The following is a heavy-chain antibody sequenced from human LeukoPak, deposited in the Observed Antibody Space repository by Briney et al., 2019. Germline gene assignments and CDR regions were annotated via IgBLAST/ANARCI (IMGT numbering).Heavy chain of an antibody. CDR1: GFTFSSYR. CDR2: IDSDGSGT. CDR3: ARDLGGRYYDS. J-gene: IGHJ4*02. Sequence: GGSLRLSCAASGFTFSSYRMYWVRQGPGKGLVWVSRIDSDGSGTSYADSVEGRFIISRDNAKNTLYLQMNSLSAEDTAVYYCARDLGGRYYDSWGQGTLVTVSS. D-gene: IGHD3-22*01. V-gene: IGHV3-74*01.